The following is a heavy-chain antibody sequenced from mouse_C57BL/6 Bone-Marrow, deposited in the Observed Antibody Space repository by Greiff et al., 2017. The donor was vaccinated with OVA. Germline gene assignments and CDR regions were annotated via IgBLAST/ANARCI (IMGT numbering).Heavy chain of an antibody. D-gene: IGHD2-3*01. CDR1: GFTFSDYY. V-gene: IGHV5-12*01. J-gene: IGHJ4*01. CDR2: ISNGGGST. Sequence: EVQLQESGGGLVQPGGSLKLSCAASGFTFSDYYMYWVRQTPEKRLEWVAYISNGGGSTYYPDTVKGRFTISRDNAKNTLYLQMSRLKSEDTAMYYCARGIYDGYYYAMDYWGQGTSVTVSS. CDR3: ARGIYDGYYYAMDY.